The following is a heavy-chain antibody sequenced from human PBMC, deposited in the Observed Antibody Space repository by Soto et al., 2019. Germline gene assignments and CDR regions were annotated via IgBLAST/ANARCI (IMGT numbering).Heavy chain of an antibody. J-gene: IGHJ4*02. CDR3: ASTEDFFEY. CDR2: IFYSGST. Sequence: LSLTXSVSGFSLTIGTYYWIWILQHPGKGLECIGYIFYSGSTDYNQSLKSRVNISVDTSKDQFSLKMSSVTAADTAVYYCASTEDFFEYWGQGTLV. V-gene: IGHV4-31*02. CDR1: GFSLTIGTYY.